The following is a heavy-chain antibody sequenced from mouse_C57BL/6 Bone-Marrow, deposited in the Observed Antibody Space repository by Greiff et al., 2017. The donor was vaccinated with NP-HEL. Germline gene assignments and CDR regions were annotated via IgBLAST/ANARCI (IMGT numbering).Heavy chain of an antibody. CDR1: GYSITSGYY. V-gene: IGHV3-6*01. CDR2: IRYDGST. D-gene: IGHD2-3*01. J-gene: IGHJ3*01. Sequence: EVQLQQSGPGLVKPSQSLSLSCSVTGYSITSGYYWYWIRKFPGNKLEWVGYIRYDGSTNYNAYLKNRISLTRDTSKNQFFLKVNSVTTEDTATYYSAKDGYSFAYWGQGTLVTVSS. CDR3: AKDGYSFAY.